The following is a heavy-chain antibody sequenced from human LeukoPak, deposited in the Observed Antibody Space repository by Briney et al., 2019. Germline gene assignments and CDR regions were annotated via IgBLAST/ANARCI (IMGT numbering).Heavy chain of an antibody. CDR1: GFTFSNYW. CDR2: INTEGRST. CDR3: ARAPYYFDY. J-gene: IGHJ4*02. Sequence: GGSLRLSCAAPGFTFSNYWMHSVRQGPGKGLVWVSRINTEGRSTAYADSVKGLFTVSRDNAKDTLYLQMNSLRAEDTAVYYCARAPYYFDYWGQGTLVTVSS. V-gene: IGHV3-74*01.